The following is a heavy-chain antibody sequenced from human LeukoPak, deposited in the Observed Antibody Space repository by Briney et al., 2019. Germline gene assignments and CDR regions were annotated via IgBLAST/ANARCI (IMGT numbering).Heavy chain of an antibody. CDR3: ARAGSGSYYSYMDV. CDR1: GYTFTSDG. CDR2: ISAYNGNT. Sequence: ASVTVSCKASGYTFTSDGISWVRQAPGQGLERMGWISAYNGNTKYAQKLQGRVTITTDTSTSTAYMALRSLTSDDTAVYYCARAGSGSYYSYMDVWGKGTTVTISS. V-gene: IGHV1-18*01. J-gene: IGHJ6*03. D-gene: IGHD3-10*01.